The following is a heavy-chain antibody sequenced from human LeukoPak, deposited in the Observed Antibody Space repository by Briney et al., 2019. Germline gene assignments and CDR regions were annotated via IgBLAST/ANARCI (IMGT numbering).Heavy chain of an antibody. J-gene: IGHJ5*02. D-gene: IGHD2-15*01. CDR2: IYYSGST. CDR1: GGSISSYY. CDR3: AGKEEYCSGGSCYLGWFDP. Sequence: SETLSLTCTVSGGSISSYYWSWIRQPPGKGLEWIGYIYYSGSTNYNPSLKSRVTISVDTSKNQFSLKLSSVTAADTAVYYCAGKEEYCSGGSCYLGWFDPWGPGTLVTVSS. V-gene: IGHV4-59*01.